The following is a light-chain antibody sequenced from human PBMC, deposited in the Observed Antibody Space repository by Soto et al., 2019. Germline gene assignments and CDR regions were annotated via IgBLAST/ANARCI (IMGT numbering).Light chain of an antibody. V-gene: IGLV2-8*01. CDR2: DVS. CDR3: SSYAGNNNLV. Sequence: QSALTQPPSASGSPGQSVTISCTGTSSDVAGYYYVSWYQQHPGKAPKLMIYDVSKRPSGVPDRFSGSKSGNTASLTVSGLQAEDEADYYFSSYAGNNNLVFGGGTKLTVL. J-gene: IGLJ2*01. CDR1: SSDVAGYYY.